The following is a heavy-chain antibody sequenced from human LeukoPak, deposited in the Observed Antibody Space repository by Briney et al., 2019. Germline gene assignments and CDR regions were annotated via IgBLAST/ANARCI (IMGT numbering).Heavy chain of an antibody. CDR1: GYTFTGYY. CDR3: ARDRVSHVRGILRGVFDY. D-gene: IGHD3-10*01. J-gene: IGHJ4*02. V-gene: IGHV1-2*02. Sequence: ASVKVSCKASGYTFTGYYMHWVRQAPGQGLEWMGWINPDSGATICAQKFQGRVTMTRDTSINTASMDLSRLTSDDTAVYYCARDRVSHVRGILRGVFDYWGQGPLITVSS. CDR2: INPDSGAT.